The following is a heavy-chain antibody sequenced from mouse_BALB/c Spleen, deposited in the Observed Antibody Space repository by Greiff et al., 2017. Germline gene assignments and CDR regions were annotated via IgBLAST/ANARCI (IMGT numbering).Heavy chain of an antibody. CDR1: GFTFSSYA. V-gene: IGHV5-9-3*01. J-gene: IGHJ4*01. CDR3: ARQEYGNPYAMDY. Sequence: EVKLMESGGGLVKPGGSLKLSCAASGFTFSSYAMSWVRQTPEKRLEWVATISSGGSYTYYPDSVKGRFTISRDNAKNTLYLQMSSLRSEDTAMYYCARQEYGNPYAMDYWGQGTSVTVSS. CDR2: ISSGGSYT. D-gene: IGHD2-1*01.